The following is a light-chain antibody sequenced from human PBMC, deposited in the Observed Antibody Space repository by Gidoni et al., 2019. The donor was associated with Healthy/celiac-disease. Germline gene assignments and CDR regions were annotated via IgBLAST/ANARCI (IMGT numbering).Light chain of an antibody. V-gene: IGLV1-47*02. J-gene: IGLJ2*01. CDR2: SNN. Sequence: GQRVTISCSGSSSNIGSNYVYWYQQLPGTAPKLLIYSNNQRPSGVPDRFSGSKSGTSASLAISGLRSEDEADYYCAAWDDSLSVVFGGGTKLTVL. CDR1: SSNIGSNY. CDR3: AAWDDSLSVV.